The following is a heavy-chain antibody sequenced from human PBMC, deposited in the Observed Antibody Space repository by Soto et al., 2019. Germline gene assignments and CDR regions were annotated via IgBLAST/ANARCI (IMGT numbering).Heavy chain of an antibody. CDR3: ARDLWGYCGTDCYPLDV. CDR2: IYYSGST. CDR1: GGSISSYY. V-gene: IGHV4-59*01. J-gene: IGHJ6*02. Sequence: SETLSLTCTVSGGSISSYYWSWIRQPPRKGLEWIGYIYYSGSTNYNPSLKSRVTISVDTSKNQFSLKLSSVTAADTAVYYCARDLWGYCGTDCYPLDVWGQGTTVTVS. D-gene: IGHD2-21*02.